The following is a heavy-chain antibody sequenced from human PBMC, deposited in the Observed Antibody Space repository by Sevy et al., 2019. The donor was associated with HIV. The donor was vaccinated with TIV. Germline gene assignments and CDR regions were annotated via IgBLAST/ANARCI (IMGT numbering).Heavy chain of an antibody. V-gene: IGHV3-30*18. Sequence: GGSLRLSCAASGFTFSSYGMHWVRQAPGKGLEWVAVISYDGSNKYYADPVKGRFTISRDNSKNTLYLQMNSLRAEDTAVYYCAKGDYDFWSGYFDYWGQGTLVTVSS. D-gene: IGHD3-3*01. J-gene: IGHJ4*02. CDR1: GFTFSSYG. CDR3: AKGDYDFWSGYFDY. CDR2: ISYDGSNK.